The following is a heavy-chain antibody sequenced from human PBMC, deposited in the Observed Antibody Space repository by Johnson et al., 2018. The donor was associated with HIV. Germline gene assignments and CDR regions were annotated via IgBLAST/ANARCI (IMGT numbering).Heavy chain of an antibody. V-gene: IGHV3-9*01. J-gene: IGHJ3*01. Sequence: VESGGSLRLSCAASGFTFDDYAMHWVRQAPGKGLEWVSGISWNSGSIGYADSVKGRFTISSDSSKNTLYLQMNSLRAEDTALYYCARGGGSYYSGAFDVWGQGTMVTVSS. CDR3: ARGGGSYYSGAFDV. CDR2: ISWNSGSI. D-gene: IGHD1-26*01. CDR1: GFTFDDYA.